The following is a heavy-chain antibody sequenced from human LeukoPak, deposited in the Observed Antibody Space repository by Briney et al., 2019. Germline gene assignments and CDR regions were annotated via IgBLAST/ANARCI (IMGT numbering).Heavy chain of an antibody. Sequence: SETLSLTCTVSGGSISSYYWSWIRQPPGKGLEWIGYIYYSGSTNYNPSLKSRVTISVDTSKNQFSLKLSSVTAADTAVYYCARARYSSSWACDYWGQGTLVTVSS. J-gene: IGHJ4*02. CDR2: IYYSGST. D-gene: IGHD6-13*01. V-gene: IGHV4-59*01. CDR3: ARARYSSSWACDY. CDR1: GGSISSYY.